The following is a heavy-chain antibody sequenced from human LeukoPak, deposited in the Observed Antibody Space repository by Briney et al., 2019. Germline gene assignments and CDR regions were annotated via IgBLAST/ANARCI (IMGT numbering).Heavy chain of an antibody. Sequence: GGSLRLSCAASGFIFSNYWMGWVRQAPGKGLDWVASIKQDGSDKYYVDSVKGRFTISRDNAKNSLYLQMNSLKAEDTAVYYCVRGGESTWSWGQGTLVTVSS. CDR1: GFIFSNYW. D-gene: IGHD2-15*01. CDR3: VRGGESTWS. V-gene: IGHV3-7*01. CDR2: IKQDGSDK. J-gene: IGHJ5*02.